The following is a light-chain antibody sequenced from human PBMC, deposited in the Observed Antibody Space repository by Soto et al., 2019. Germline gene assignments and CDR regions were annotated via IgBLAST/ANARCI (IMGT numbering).Light chain of an antibody. J-gene: IGKJ4*01. CDR1: QDISGR. Sequence: DIQMTQSPSSLSASIVGTVTITCRASQDISGRLNWYQQTRGRVPKLLIYGASNLESGVPSRFSGSGSGTDFTLTISGLQPEDFASYYCQKCYSPPLSFGGGHKGDIK. CDR3: QKCYSPPLS. CDR2: GAS. V-gene: IGKV1-39*01.